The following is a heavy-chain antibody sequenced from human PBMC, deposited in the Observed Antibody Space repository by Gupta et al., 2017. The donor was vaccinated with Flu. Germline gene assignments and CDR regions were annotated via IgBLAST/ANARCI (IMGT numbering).Heavy chain of an antibody. D-gene: IGHD6-13*01. CDR3: TRHREWIAAAGTLEFYYYYGMDV. CDR1: GFTFSGSA. V-gene: IGHV3-73*01. Sequence: EVQLVESGGGLVQPGGSLKLSCAASGFTFSGSAMHWVRQASGKGLEWVGRIRSKANSYATAYAASVKGRFTISRDDSKNTAYLQMNSLKTEDTAVYYCTRHREWIAAAGTLEFYYYYGMDVWGQGTTVTVSS. CDR2: IRSKANSYAT. J-gene: IGHJ6*02.